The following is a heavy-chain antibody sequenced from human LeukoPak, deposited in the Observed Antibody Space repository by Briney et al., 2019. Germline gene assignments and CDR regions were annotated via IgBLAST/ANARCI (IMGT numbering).Heavy chain of an antibody. Sequence: GGSLRLSCAASGFSFSNYWMSWVRQAPGKGPEWVANIKQDGSDKYYVDSVKGRFTISRDNAKNSLYLQMNSLGAEDTAVYYCARRYSGTSGNFDYWGQGTLVTVSS. CDR1: GFSFSNYW. D-gene: IGHD5-12*01. J-gene: IGHJ4*02. V-gene: IGHV3-7*01. CDR3: ARRYSGTSGNFDY. CDR2: IKQDGSDK.